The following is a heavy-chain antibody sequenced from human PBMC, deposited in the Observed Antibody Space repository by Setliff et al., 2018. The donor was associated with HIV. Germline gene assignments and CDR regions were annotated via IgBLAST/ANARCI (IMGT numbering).Heavy chain of an antibody. J-gene: IGHJ4*02. Sequence: SETLSLTCTVSGGSINSGSYYWSWIRQPAGKGLEWIGRIYTGGSTDFNPSLKSRLTISVDTSKNQFSLRLSSVTAADTAVYYCARDPSSSGWSEGLYYFDSWGRGTLVTVSS. V-gene: IGHV4-61*02. CDR1: GGSINSGSYY. D-gene: IGHD6-19*01. CDR2: IYTGGST. CDR3: ARDPSSSGWSEGLYYFDS.